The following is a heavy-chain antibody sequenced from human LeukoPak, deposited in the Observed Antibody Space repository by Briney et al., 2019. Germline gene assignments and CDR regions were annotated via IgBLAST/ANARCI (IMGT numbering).Heavy chain of an antibody. CDR3: ARIGKSKALGY. J-gene: IGHJ4*02. CDR1: GGSVSSGSYY. Sequence: SETLSLTCTVSGGSVSSGSYYWSWIRQPPGKGLEWIGYIYYSGSTNYNPSLKSRVTISVDTSKNQFSLKLSSVTAADTAVYYCARIGKSKALGYWGQGTLVTVSS. V-gene: IGHV4-61*01. D-gene: IGHD1-14*01. CDR2: IYYSGST.